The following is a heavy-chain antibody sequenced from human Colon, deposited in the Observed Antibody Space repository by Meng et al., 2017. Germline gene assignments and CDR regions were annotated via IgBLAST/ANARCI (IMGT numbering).Heavy chain of an antibody. J-gene: IGHJ4*02. CDR2: VSYAGNNT. CDR1: GFNFRSYG. D-gene: IGHD1-26*01. CDR3: ARISTIATFFDN. Sequence: QVQLVESGGGAVQPGRSLRLSCAASGFNFRSYGMHWVRQAPGKGLEWVAIVSYAGNNTYYADSVKGRFTISRDNSKNTLFLQMNNLRAEDTAVYYCARISTIATFFDNWGQGTLVTVSS. V-gene: IGHV3-30*03.